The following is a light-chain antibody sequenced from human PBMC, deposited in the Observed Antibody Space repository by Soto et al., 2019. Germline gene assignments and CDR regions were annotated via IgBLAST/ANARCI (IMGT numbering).Light chain of an antibody. CDR2: KAS. J-gene: IGKJ1*01. CDR1: QSISSW. V-gene: IGKV1-5*03. CDR3: QQYNSYLWT. Sequence: DIQMTQSPSTLSASVGDRITVTCRASQSISSWLAWYQQKPGKAPKLLIYKASSLESGVPSRFSGSGSGTEFILTISSLLPDDFATYYCQQYNSYLWTFGQGTKVEIK.